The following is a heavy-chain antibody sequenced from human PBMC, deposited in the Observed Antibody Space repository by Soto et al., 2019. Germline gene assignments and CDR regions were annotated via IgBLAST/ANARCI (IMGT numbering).Heavy chain of an antibody. CDR1: GFTFSSYS. J-gene: IGHJ4*02. CDR3: ARDHTVTGGPTHFDY. D-gene: IGHD4-4*01. V-gene: IGHV3-21*01. Sequence: GGSLRLSCAASGFTFSSYSMNWVRQAPGKGLEWVSSISSSSSYIYYADSVKGRFTISRDNAKNSLYLQMNSLRAEDTAVYYCARDHTVTGGPTHFDYWGQGTLVTVSS. CDR2: ISSSSSYI.